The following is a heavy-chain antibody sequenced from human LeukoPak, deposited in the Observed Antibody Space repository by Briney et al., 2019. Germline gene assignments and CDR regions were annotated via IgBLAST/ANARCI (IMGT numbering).Heavy chain of an antibody. D-gene: IGHD4-17*01. CDR3: AKDYGDYGLLDAFDI. Sequence: GGSLRLSCAASGFTFSSYAMSWVRQAPGKGLEWVSAISGSGGSTYYADSVKGRFTISRDNSKNTLYLQMNSLGAEDTAVYYCAKDYGDYGLLDAFDIWGQGTMVTVSS. J-gene: IGHJ3*02. CDR1: GFTFSSYA. CDR2: ISGSGGST. V-gene: IGHV3-23*01.